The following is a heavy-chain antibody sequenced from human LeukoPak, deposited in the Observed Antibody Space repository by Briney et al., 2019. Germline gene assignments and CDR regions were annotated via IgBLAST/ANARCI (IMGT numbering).Heavy chain of an antibody. CDR2: IIPIFGTA. CDR3: AREPFTLFGVTAHYMDV. CDR1: GGTFSSHA. V-gene: IGHV1-69*05. J-gene: IGHJ6*03. Sequence: SVKVSCKASGGTFSSHAISWVRQAPGQGLEWMGGIIPIFGTANYAQKFQGRVTITTDESTSTAYMELSSLRSEDTAVYYCAREPFTLFGVTAHYMDVWGKGTTVTVSS. D-gene: IGHD2-21*02.